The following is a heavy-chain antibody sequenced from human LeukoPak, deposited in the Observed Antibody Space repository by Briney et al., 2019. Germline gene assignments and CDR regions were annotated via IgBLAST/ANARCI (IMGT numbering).Heavy chain of an antibody. D-gene: IGHD5-24*01. J-gene: IGHJ4*02. Sequence: ASVKVSCKASGYTFTSYDINWVRQAPGQGLEWMGGIIPIFGTANYAQKFQGRVTITADKSTSTAYMELSSLRSEDTAVYYCARARSRDGYLDWGQGTLVTVSS. CDR3: ARARSRDGYLD. V-gene: IGHV1-69*06. CDR2: IIPIFGTA. CDR1: GYTFTSYD.